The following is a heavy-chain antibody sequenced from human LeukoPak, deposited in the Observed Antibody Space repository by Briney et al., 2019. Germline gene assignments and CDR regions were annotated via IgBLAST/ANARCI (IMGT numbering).Heavy chain of an antibody. V-gene: IGHV3-15*01. D-gene: IGHD3-3*01. CDR3: TTDGVNYDFWSGYPSTYSYYGMDV. CDR1: GFTFSNAW. J-gene: IGHJ6*02. Sequence: GGSLRLSCAASGFTFSNAWMSWVRQAPGKGLEWVGRIKSKTDGGTTDYAPPVKCRFTISTDDSKNTLYLHMHSLKTEHPAVYYSTTDGVNYDFWSGYPSTYSYYGMDVWGQGTTVTVSS. CDR2: IKSKTDGGTT.